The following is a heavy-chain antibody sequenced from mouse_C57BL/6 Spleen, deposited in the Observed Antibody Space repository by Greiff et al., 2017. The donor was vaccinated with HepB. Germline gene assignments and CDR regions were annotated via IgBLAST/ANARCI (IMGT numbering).Heavy chain of an antibody. J-gene: IGHJ2*01. Sequence: VQLQQPGAELVKPGASVKMSCKASGYTFTSYWITWVKQRPGQGLEWIGDIYPGSGSTNYNEKFKSKATLTVDTSSSTAYMQLSSLTSEDSAVYYCARQLGQRRYYFDYWGQGTTLTVSS. V-gene: IGHV1-55*01. CDR2: IYPGSGST. CDR1: GYTFTSYW. CDR3: ARQLGQRRYYFDY. D-gene: IGHD4-1*02.